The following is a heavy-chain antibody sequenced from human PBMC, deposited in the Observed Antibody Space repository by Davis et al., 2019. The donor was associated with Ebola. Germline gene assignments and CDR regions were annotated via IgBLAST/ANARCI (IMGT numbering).Heavy chain of an antibody. J-gene: IGHJ6*03. D-gene: IGHD1-26*01. V-gene: IGHV3-23*01. Sequence: PGGSLRLFCAASGFTFSSYAMSWVRQAPGKGLEWVSAISGSGGSTYYADSVKGRFTISRDNSKNTLYLQMNSLRAEDTAVYYCAKVRGSYNLGYYYMDVWGKGTTVTVSS. CDR1: GFTFSSYA. CDR2: ISGSGGST. CDR3: AKVRGSYNLGYYYMDV.